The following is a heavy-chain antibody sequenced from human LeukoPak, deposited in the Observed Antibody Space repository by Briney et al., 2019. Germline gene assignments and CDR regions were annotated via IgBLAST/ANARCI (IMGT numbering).Heavy chain of an antibody. V-gene: IGHV4-39*01. Sequence: PSETLSLTCTVSGGSISGSNYYWGWIRQPPGKGLEWIGSTYYNGDTYYNPSLKSRVTMSVDTSKNQFSLKLSSVSAADTAVYYCARPGYSYATPHYYYMDVWGKGTTVTVSS. CDR3: ARPGYSYATPHYYYMDV. J-gene: IGHJ6*03. CDR2: TYYNGDT. CDR1: GGSISGSNYY. D-gene: IGHD5-18*01.